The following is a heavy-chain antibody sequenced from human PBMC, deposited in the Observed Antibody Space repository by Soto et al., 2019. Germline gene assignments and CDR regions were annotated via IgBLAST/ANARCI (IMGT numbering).Heavy chain of an antibody. J-gene: IGHJ4*02. Sequence: GGSLRLSCAASGFTFSNYGMHWVRQAPGKGLEWVTIIWYDGSNKYYADSVKGRFTISRDNSKNTLYLQMNSLRAEDTAVYYCARAEGGSGWYLFDYWGQGTLVTVSS. D-gene: IGHD6-19*01. CDR2: IWYDGSNK. CDR1: GFTFSNYG. V-gene: IGHV3-33*01. CDR3: ARAEGGSGWYLFDY.